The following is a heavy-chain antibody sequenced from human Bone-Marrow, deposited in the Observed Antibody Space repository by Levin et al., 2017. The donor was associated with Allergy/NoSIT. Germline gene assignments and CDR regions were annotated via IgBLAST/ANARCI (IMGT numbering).Heavy chain of an antibody. CDR2: IVTHGGTT. CDR3: VRGPRKEVPASRNHFDY. J-gene: IGHJ4*02. V-gene: IGHV3-64D*08. CDR1: GFTFSSSA. D-gene: IGHD2-2*01. Sequence: PGGSLRLSCTASGFTFSSSAMHWVRRAPGKGLEYVAAIVTHGGTTFYADSVKGRFTISRDNSRNTLYLQMSSLRPEDTAVYYCVRGPRKEVPASRNHFDYWGQGALVTVSS.